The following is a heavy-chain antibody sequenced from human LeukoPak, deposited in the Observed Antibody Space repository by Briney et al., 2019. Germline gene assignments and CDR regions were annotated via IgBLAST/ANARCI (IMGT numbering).Heavy chain of an antibody. CDR2: IKQDGSEK. CDR1: GFTFSSYW. J-gene: IGHJ4*02. Sequence: GGSLRLSCAASGFTFSSYWMSWVRQAPGKGLEWVANIKQDGSEKYYMDSVKGRFTISRDNAKNSLYLQMNSLRAEDTAVYYCARVRRYGYSYGYGFDYWGQGTLVTVSS. V-gene: IGHV3-7*01. D-gene: IGHD5-18*01. CDR3: ARVRRYGYSYGYGFDY.